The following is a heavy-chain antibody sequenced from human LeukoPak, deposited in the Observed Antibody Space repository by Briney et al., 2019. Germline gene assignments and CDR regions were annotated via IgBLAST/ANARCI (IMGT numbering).Heavy chain of an antibody. CDR3: ARRLTGDYFGS. CDR2: SRSKDRGYTT. Sequence: YWGWIRQPPGKGLEWVGRSRSKDRGYTTDYAASVKGRFAVSRDDSNNSLYLQMNSLKIEDTAIYFCARRLTGDYFGSWGQGTLVTVSS. CDR1: Y. J-gene: IGHJ4*02. D-gene: IGHD1-14*01. V-gene: IGHV3-72*01.